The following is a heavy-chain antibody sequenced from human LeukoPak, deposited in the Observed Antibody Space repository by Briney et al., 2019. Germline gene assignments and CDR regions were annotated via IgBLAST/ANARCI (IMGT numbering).Heavy chain of an antibody. J-gene: IGHJ5*02. D-gene: IGHD1-26*01. CDR1: IDSFSNYH. V-gene: IGHV4-34*01. CDR2: VNESGGT. CDR3: ARGQGATVPQVGKNWFDP. Sequence: SETLSLTCAVYIDSFSNYHWNWIRQAPAKGMEWIGEVNESGGTNISPSLRSRVILSVDTSKNQFSLKLISVTVADTAIYYCARGQGATVPQVGKNWFDPWGQGTRVTVSS.